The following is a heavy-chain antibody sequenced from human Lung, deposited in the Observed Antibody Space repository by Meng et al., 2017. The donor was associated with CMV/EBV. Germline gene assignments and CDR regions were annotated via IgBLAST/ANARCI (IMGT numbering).Heavy chain of an antibody. CDR2: ISSDGANK. Sequence: LSLTXAASGFIFSNYALYWVRQAPGKGLESVAVISSDGANKLHADSVEGRFTISRDNSKNTLYLEMSSLRAEDTAVYYCARDRIRRAEVVAGHPGYWDQGTLVTVSS. V-gene: IGHV3-30*04. D-gene: IGHD6-19*01. J-gene: IGHJ4*02. CDR1: GFIFSNYA. CDR3: ARDRIRRAEVVAGHPGY.